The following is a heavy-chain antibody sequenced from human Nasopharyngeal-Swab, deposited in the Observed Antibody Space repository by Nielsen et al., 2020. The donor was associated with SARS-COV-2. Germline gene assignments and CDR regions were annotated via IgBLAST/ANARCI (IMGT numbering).Heavy chain of an antibody. CDR3: ARDYFPPPLRITMIVPPQAHDAFDI. D-gene: IGHD3-22*01. V-gene: IGHV4-31*02. Sequence: WIRQPPGKGLEWIGYIYYSGSTYYDPSLKSRVTISVDTSKNQFSLKLSSVTAADTAVYYCARDYFPPPLRITMIVPPQAHDAFDIWGQGTMVTVSS. J-gene: IGHJ3*02. CDR2: IYYSGST.